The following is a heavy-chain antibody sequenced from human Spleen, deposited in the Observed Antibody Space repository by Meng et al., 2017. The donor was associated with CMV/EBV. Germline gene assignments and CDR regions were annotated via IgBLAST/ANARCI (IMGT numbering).Heavy chain of an antibody. Sequence: GESLKISCAASGFTFSSYAMSWVRQAPGKGLEWVSVIYSGGSSTYYADSVKGRFTISRDNSKNTLYLQMNSLRAEDTAVYYCAKAAGSSGWYPFDHWGQGTLVTVSS. D-gene: IGHD6-19*01. J-gene: IGHJ4*02. CDR3: AKAAGSSGWYPFDH. CDR1: GFTFSSYA. V-gene: IGHV3-23*03. CDR2: IYSGGSST.